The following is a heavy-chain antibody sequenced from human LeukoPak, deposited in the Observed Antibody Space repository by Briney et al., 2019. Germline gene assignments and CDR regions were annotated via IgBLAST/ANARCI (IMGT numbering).Heavy chain of an antibody. CDR1: GGSFSGYY. Sequence: PSETLSLTCAVYGGSFSGYYWSWIRQPPGKGLEWIGEINHSGSTNYNPSLKSRVSMFVDTSKNQFSLSLSSVTAADTAVYYCARLPRPCGGDCYSNAFDIWGQGTMVSVS. CDR2: INHSGST. V-gene: IGHV4-34*01. J-gene: IGHJ3*02. D-gene: IGHD2-21*02. CDR3: ARLPRPCGGDCYSNAFDI.